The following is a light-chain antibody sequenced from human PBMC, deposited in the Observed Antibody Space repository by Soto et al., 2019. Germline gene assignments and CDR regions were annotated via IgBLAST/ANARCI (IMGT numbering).Light chain of an antibody. CDR2: EVS. CDR1: SSDVGDYNY. CDR3: CSYAGTYTVV. J-gene: IGLJ2*01. V-gene: IGLV2-11*01. Sequence: QYVLTQPRSVSGSPGQSVTISCTGTSSDVGDYNYVSWYQQHPGKAPKFIIYEVSKRPSGVPDRFSGSKSGNTASLTISGLKAEDEADYYCCSYAGTYTVVFGGGTKLTVL.